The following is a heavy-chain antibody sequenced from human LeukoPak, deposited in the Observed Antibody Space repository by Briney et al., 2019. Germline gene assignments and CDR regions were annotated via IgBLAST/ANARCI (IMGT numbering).Heavy chain of an antibody. CDR1: GGSISSGTYY. D-gene: IGHD1-1*01. CDR2: IYTSGST. CDR3: ARGYTNYALDH. V-gene: IGHV4-61*02. Sequence: SQTLSLTCTVSGGSISSGTYYWSWIRQPAGKGLEWIGRIYTSGSTNYNPSLKSRVIISVDMSKNQFSLKLNSVTAADTAVYYCARGYTNYALDHWGQGTLVTVSS. J-gene: IGHJ4*02.